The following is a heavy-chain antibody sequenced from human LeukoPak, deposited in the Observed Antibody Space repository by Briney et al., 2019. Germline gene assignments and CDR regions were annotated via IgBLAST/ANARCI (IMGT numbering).Heavy chain of an antibody. D-gene: IGHD6-6*01. CDR1: GFSFSNFA. J-gene: IGHJ6*02. V-gene: IGHV3-30*18. CDR2: ILSDESNE. CDR3: AKRGARRSDWYGMDV. Sequence: GTSLRLSCAASGFSFSNFAMHWVRQAPGKGLEWVAVILSDESNEYYGDSVKGRFVISRDNSKDTLNLQMNSLRGDDTAVYYCAKRGARRSDWYGMDVWGQGTSVTVSS.